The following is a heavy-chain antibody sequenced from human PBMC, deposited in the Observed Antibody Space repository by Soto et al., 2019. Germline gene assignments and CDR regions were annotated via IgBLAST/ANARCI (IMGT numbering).Heavy chain of an antibody. Sequence: PGGSLRLSCAASGFTFSSYGMHWVRQAPGKGLEWVAVISYDGSNKYYADSVKGRFTISRDNSKNTLYLQMNSLRAEDTAVYYCARDFLYYYDSSGDMGAFDIWGQGTMVTVSS. CDR3: ARDFLYYYDSSGDMGAFDI. V-gene: IGHV3-30*03. CDR2: ISYDGSNK. D-gene: IGHD3-22*01. CDR1: GFTFSSYG. J-gene: IGHJ3*02.